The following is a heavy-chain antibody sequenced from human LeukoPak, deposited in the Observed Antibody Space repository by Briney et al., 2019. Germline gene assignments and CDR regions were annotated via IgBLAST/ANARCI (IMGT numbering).Heavy chain of an antibody. CDR3: ARQNLRWLREKNYYYYYMDV. V-gene: IGHV4-39*07. CDR2: IYYSGST. J-gene: IGHJ6*03. CDR1: GGSISSSSYY. Sequence: SQTLSLTCTVSGGSISSSSYYWGWIRQPPGKGLEWIGSIYYSGSTYYNPSLKSRVTISIDTSKNQFSLKLSSVTAADTAVYYCARQNLRWLREKNYYYYYMDVWGKGTTVTVSS. D-gene: IGHD5-24*01.